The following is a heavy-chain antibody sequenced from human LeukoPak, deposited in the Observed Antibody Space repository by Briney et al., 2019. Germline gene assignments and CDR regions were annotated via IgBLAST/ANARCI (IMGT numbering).Heavy chain of an antibody. J-gene: IGHJ2*01. D-gene: IGHD6-13*01. Sequence: SETLSLTCTVSGGSINSGNYYWSWIRQPPGKRLEWIGYIHDNGGTNYNPSLKSRVTISVDTSKKQFSLKLSSVTAADTAVYYCARVYYSSSYDYWYFDLWAVAPWSLSPQ. CDR1: GGSINSGNYY. CDR2: IHDNGGT. V-gene: IGHV4-61*01. CDR3: ARVYYSSSYDYWYFDL.